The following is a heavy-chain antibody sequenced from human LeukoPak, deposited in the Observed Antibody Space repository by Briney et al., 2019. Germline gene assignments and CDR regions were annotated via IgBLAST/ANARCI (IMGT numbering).Heavy chain of an antibody. CDR2: ISSSGSTI. Sequence: GGSLRLSCAASGFTFSDYYMSWIRQAPGKGLEWVSYISSSGSTIYYADSVKGRFTISRDNAKNSLYLQMNSLRAEDTAVYSCAKEIVPYGGKSNWDRGAFDIWGQGTMVTVSS. CDR3: AKEIVPYGGKSNWDRGAFDI. CDR1: GFTFSDYY. V-gene: IGHV3-11*01. J-gene: IGHJ3*02. D-gene: IGHD4-23*01.